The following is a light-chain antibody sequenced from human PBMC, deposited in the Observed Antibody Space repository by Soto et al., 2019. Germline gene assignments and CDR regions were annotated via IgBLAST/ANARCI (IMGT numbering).Light chain of an antibody. CDR3: YSYAGSNCFV. J-gene: IGLJ1*01. CDR2: EVN. CDR1: SSDVSGYNY. Sequence: QSALTQPPSASGSLGPSVTITCTGTSSDVSGYNYVSRYQQQPGKAPKLVMFEVNKRPSGVPHRFSVSKSGDTASLSVSGLQNEDEADYYCYSYAGSNCFVFGTGTKLTVL. V-gene: IGLV2-8*01.